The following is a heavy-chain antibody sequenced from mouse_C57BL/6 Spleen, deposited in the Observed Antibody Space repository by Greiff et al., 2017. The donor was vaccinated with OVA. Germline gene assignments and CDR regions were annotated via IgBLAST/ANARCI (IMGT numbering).Heavy chain of an antibody. Sequence: VQLQQSGAELVRPGTSVKMSCKASGYTFTNYWIGWAKQRPGHGLEWIGDIYPGGGYTNYNEKFKGKATLTADKSSSTAYMQFSSLTSEDSAIYYCARCLITTVVATEDWYFDVWGTGTTVTVSS. CDR2: IYPGGGYT. V-gene: IGHV1-63*01. J-gene: IGHJ1*03. D-gene: IGHD1-1*01. CDR3: ARCLITTVVATEDWYFDV. CDR1: GYTFTNYW.